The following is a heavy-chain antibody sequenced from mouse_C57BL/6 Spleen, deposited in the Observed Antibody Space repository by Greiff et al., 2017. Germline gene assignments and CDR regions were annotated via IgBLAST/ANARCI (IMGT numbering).Heavy chain of an antibody. CDR3: ARVDYGSSGY. D-gene: IGHD1-1*01. CDR2: IHPNSGST. V-gene: IGHV1-64*01. J-gene: IGHJ2*01. Sequence: QVQLQQSGAELVKPGASVKLSCKASGYTFTSYWMHWVKQRPGQGLEWIGMIHPNSGSTNYNEKFKSKATLTVDKSSSTAYMQLSSLTSEDSAVYYCARVDYGSSGYWGQGTTLTVSS. CDR1: GYTFTSYW.